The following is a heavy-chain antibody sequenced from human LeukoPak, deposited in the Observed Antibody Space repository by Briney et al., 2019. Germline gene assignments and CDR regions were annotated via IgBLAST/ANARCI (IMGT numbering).Heavy chain of an antibody. CDR2: ISAYNGNT. D-gene: IGHD2-2*02. Sequence: ASVKVSCKASGYTFTSYGISWVGQAPGPRLEGMGWISAYNGNTNYAQKLQGRVTMTTDTSTSTVYMELGSLRSDDTAVYYCARAGYCSSISCYNPVYFDYWGQGTLVTVSS. J-gene: IGHJ4*02. V-gene: IGHV1-18*01. CDR1: GYTFTSYG. CDR3: ARAGYCSSISCYNPVYFDY.